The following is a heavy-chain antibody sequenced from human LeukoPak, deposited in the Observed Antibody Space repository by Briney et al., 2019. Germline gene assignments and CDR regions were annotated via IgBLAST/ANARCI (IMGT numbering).Heavy chain of an antibody. J-gene: IGHJ6*03. CDR3: ASFYYYYYYMDV. CDR2: IYYSGST. Sequence: KASETLSLTCTVSGGSISSSSYYWGWIRQPPGKGLEWIGSIYYSGSTYYNPSLKSRVTISVDTSKNQFSLKLSFVTAADTAVYYCASFYYYYYYMDVWGKGTTVTVSS. CDR1: GGSISSSSYY. V-gene: IGHV4-39*01.